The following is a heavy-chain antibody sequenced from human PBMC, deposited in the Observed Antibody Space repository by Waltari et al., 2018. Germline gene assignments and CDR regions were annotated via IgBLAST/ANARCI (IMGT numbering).Heavy chain of an antibody. CDR2: IHFAGST. J-gene: IGHJ6*02. Sequence: QVQLQESGPGLVKPSETLSLTCSVSSGSITGYYWSWIRQPAGKGLEWIGRIHFAGSTNKNPSVTSRLTMLVDTSKNQVSLKLTSVTAADTAIYYCARDNPLYYATFGHYYYGMDVWGQGTTVTVSS. V-gene: IGHV4-4*07. CDR1: SGSITGYY. CDR3: ARDNPLYYATFGHYYYGMDV. D-gene: IGHD3-16*01.